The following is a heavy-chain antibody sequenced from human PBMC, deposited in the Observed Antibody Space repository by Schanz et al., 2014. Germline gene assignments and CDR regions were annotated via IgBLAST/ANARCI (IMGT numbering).Heavy chain of an antibody. CDR1: GFTFSNYG. Sequence: QVQLVESGGGVVQPGRSLRLSCAASGFTFSNYGLVWVRQAPGKGLEWLAVISYDGSDKFHADSVKGRFTISRDNSKDTLYLQMSGLTPEDTAVYYCARGPIPIQGVPMDFWGQGTLVTVSS. D-gene: IGHD3-10*01. V-gene: IGHV3-30*03. CDR2: ISYDGSDK. J-gene: IGHJ4*02. CDR3: ARGPIPIQGVPMDF.